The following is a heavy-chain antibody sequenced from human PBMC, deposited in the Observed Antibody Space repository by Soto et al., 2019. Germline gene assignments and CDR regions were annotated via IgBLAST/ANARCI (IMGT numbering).Heavy chain of an antibody. CDR2: IRDSAGRT. D-gene: IGHD5-12*01. CDR3: AGGGGYDSVYYYYYMDV. J-gene: IGHJ6*03. V-gene: IGHV3-23*01. CDR1: GFTFSTYA. Sequence: TGGSLRLSCAASGFTFSTYAMNWVRQAPGKGLEWVSTIRDSAGRTYYADSVKGRFTISTDSSKNTLYLQMNSLRAEDTAVYYCAGGGGYDSVYYYYYMDVWGKGTTVTVSS.